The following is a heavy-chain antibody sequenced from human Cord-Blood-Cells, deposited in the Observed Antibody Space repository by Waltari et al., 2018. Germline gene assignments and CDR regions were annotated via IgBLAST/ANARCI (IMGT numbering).Heavy chain of an antibody. Sequence: EVQLVESGGGLVKPGGSLRLSCAASGFTFRRYSLNWVRQAPGKGLEWVSSISSSSSYIYYADSVKGRFTISRDNAKNSLYLQMNSLRAEDTAVYYCAREGVYIAFDIWGQGTMVTVSS. CDR2: ISSSSSYI. CDR1: GFTFRRYS. J-gene: IGHJ3*02. V-gene: IGHV3-21*01. CDR3: AREGVYIAFDI. D-gene: IGHD2-8*01.